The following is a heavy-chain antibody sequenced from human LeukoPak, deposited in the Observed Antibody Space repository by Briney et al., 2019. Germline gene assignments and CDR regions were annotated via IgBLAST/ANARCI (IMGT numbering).Heavy chain of an antibody. D-gene: IGHD5-18*01. J-gene: IGHJ4*02. CDR3: ARDRGDRTPGYSYGRTDY. V-gene: IGHV1-2*02. CDR1: GYTFTGYY. CDR2: INPNSGGT. Sequence: GASVKVSCKASGYTFTGYYMHWVRQAPGQGLEWMGWINPNSGGTNYAQKFQGRVTMTRDTSISTAYMELSRLRSDDTAVYYCARDRGDRTPGYSYGRTDYWGQGTLVTVSS.